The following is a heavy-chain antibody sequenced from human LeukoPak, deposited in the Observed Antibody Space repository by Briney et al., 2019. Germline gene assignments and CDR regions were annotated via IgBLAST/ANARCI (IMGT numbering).Heavy chain of an antibody. D-gene: IGHD4-11*01. Sequence: KPSETLSLTCTVSGGSISSGSYYWSWIRQPAGKGLEWIGRIYTSGSTNYNPSLKSRVTISVDTSKNQFSLKLSSVTAADTAVYYCARNYRDYYFDYWGQGTLVTVSS. J-gene: IGHJ4*02. CDR3: ARNYRDYYFDY. V-gene: IGHV4-61*02. CDR2: IYTSGST. CDR1: GGSISSGSYY.